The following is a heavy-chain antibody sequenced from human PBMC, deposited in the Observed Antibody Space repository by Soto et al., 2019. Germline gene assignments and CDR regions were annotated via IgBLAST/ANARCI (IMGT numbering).Heavy chain of an antibody. CDR2: ISATGGGT. D-gene: IGHD2-15*01. J-gene: IGHJ4*02. CDR1: GFKFSNYA. Sequence: GGSLRLSCAASGFKFSNYAMSWVRQAPGKGLEWVSLISATGGGTYYADSVKGRFTISRDNSHNTLFLQVHSLTAEDTAVYYCKKDRRAEGNSALYFDYWGQGTQVTVSS. V-gene: IGHV3-23*01. CDR3: KKDRRAEGNSALYFDY.